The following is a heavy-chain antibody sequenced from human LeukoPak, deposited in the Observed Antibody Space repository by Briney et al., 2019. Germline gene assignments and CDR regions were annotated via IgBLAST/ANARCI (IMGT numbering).Heavy chain of an antibody. CDR2: VYHSGIT. CDR1: GYSINNGYY. V-gene: IGHV4-38-2*02. J-gene: IGHJ5*02. CDR3: ARSNIWNDNKWFDP. Sequence: SETLSLTCSVSGYSINNGYYWGWIRQTPGKGLEWIGSVYHSGITYYNPSLTSRVTTSVDTSKNQFSLKLSSVTAADTAIYYCARSNIWNDNKWFDPWGPGTLVTVSS. D-gene: IGHD1-1*01.